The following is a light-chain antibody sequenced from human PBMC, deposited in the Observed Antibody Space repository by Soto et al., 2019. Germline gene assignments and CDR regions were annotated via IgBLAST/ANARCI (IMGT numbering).Light chain of an antibody. V-gene: IGLV2-14*03. J-gene: IGLJ1*01. CDR2: EVS. CDR1: SSDVGGYNY. CDR3: MSYTSSSTLFV. Sequence: QSVLTQPASVSGSPGQSITISCTGSSSDVGGYNYVSWYQQLAGKAPELMIDEVSNRPSGVSNRFSGSKSGNTASLTISGLRAEDEADYYCMSYTSSSTLFVFGTGTKVTVL.